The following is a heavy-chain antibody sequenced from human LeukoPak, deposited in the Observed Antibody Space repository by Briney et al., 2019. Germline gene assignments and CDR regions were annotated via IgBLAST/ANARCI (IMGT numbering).Heavy chain of an antibody. J-gene: IGHJ4*02. CDR2: IKQDGSKI. Sequence: GSLRLSCAASGFTFSTYWMSWVRQAPGKGLEWVANIKQDGSKIYYVDSVKGRFTISRDNAKNTLYLQMNDLRAEDTALYYCARDRAATDLDYWGQGTLVTVSS. CDR1: GFTFSTYW. V-gene: IGHV3-7*01. CDR3: ARDRAATDLDY. D-gene: IGHD6-13*01.